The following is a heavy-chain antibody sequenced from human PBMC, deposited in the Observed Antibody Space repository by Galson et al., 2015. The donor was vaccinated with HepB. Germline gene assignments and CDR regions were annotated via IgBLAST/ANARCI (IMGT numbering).Heavy chain of an antibody. V-gene: IGHV1-2*04. Sequence: SVKVSCKASGYTFTGYYMHWVRQAPGQGLEWMGWINPNSGGTNYAQKFQGWVTMTRDTSISTAYMELSRLRSDDTAVYYCARARILPGYCSGGSCYEGSDAFDIWGQGTMVTVSS. CDR1: GYTFTGYY. D-gene: IGHD2-15*01. J-gene: IGHJ3*02. CDR3: ARARILPGYCSGGSCYEGSDAFDI. CDR2: INPNSGGT.